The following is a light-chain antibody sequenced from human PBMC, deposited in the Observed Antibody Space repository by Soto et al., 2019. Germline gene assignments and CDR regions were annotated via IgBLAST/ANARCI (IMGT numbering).Light chain of an antibody. Sequence: DIVMTQSPDSLAVSLGERATINCKSSQSVLHSSNNKNYLAWYQQKPGQPPKLLIYWASTRESGVPDRFSGSGSWTDFTLTISSLQAEDVAVYFCQQYYSTPQPFGQGTKVEIK. V-gene: IGKV4-1*01. CDR2: WAS. J-gene: IGKJ1*01. CDR1: QSVLHSSNNKNY. CDR3: QQYYSTPQP.